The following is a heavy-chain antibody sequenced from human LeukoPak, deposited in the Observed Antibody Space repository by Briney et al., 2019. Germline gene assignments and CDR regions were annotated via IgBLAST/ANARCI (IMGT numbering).Heavy chain of an antibody. CDR2: IYYTGST. J-gene: IGHJ4*02. D-gene: IGHD2-15*01. CDR1: GGSISSSSYY. V-gene: IGHV4-39*01. Sequence: SETLSLTCTVSGGSISSSSYYWGWIRQPPGKGLEWIGSIYYTGSTYYNPSLKSRVTIFVDTSKNQFSLKLSSVTAADTAVFYCARHVGYCSGGSCPSIDYWDQGTLVTVSS. CDR3: ARHVGYCSGGSCPSIDY.